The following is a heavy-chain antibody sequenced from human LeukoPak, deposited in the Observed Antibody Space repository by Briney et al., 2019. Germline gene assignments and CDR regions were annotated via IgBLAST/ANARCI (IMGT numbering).Heavy chain of an antibody. CDR2: INPSGGST. CDR3: ARESYSSGHY. Sequence: ASVKVSCKASGYTFTSYYMHWVRQAPGQGLEWMGIINPSGGSTSYAQKFQGRVTMTRDTSISTAYMELSRLRSDDTAVYYCARESYSSGHYWGQGTLVTVSS. V-gene: IGHV1-46*01. J-gene: IGHJ4*02. CDR1: GYTFTSYY. D-gene: IGHD6-19*01.